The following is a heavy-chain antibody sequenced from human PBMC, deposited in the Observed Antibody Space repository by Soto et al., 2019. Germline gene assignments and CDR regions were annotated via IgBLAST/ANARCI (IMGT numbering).Heavy chain of an antibody. Sequence: PSETLSLTCTVSGGSISSYYWSWIRQPPGKGLEWIGEINYSGSTNYNPSLKSRVTISVDTSKNQFSLKLSSVTAADTAVYYCARVGINWNYVSGWFDPWGQGTLVTVSS. V-gene: IGHV4-59*12. CDR2: INYSGST. CDR1: GGSISSYY. J-gene: IGHJ5*02. D-gene: IGHD1-7*01. CDR3: ARVGINWNYVSGWFDP.